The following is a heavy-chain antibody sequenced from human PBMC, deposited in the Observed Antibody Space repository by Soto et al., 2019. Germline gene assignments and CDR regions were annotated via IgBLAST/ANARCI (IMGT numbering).Heavy chain of an antibody. D-gene: IGHD2-15*01. Sequence: GASVKISCKVSGNTLTVLSMHWVRQAPGKGLEWMGGFDPEDGETIYAQKFQGRVTMTEDTSTDPAYMELSSLISEDTAVYYCATGDYSCLSPWGQGTLVNVST. CDR2: FDPEDGET. CDR3: ATGDYSCLSP. V-gene: IGHV1-24*01. J-gene: IGHJ5*02. CDR1: GNTLTVLS.